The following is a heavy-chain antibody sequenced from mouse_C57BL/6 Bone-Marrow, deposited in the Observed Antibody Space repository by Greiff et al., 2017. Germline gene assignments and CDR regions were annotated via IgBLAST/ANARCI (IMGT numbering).Heavy chain of an antibody. D-gene: IGHD1-1*01. CDR3: ARPITTVVAWYFDV. J-gene: IGHJ1*03. Sequence: QVQLKQPGAELVRPGTSVKLSCKASGYTFTSYWMHWVKQRPGQGLEWIGVIDPSDSYTNYNQKFKGKATLTVYTSSSTAYMQLSSLTSEDSAVYYCARPITTVVAWYFDVWGTGTTVTVSS. CDR1: GYTFTSYW. CDR2: IDPSDSYT. V-gene: IGHV1-59*01.